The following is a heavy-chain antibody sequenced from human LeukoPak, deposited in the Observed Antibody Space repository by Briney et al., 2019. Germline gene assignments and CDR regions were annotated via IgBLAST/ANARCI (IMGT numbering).Heavy chain of an antibody. CDR2: IYHSGST. Sequence: SSETLSLTCTVSGYSISSGYYWGWIRQPPGKGLEWIGSIYHSGSTYYNPSLKSRVTISVDTSKNQFSLKLSSVTAADTAVYYCAREVTMVLGWYFDLWGRGTLVTVSS. CDR1: GYSISSGYY. V-gene: IGHV4-38-2*02. CDR3: AREVTMVLGWYFDL. D-gene: IGHD3-10*01. J-gene: IGHJ2*01.